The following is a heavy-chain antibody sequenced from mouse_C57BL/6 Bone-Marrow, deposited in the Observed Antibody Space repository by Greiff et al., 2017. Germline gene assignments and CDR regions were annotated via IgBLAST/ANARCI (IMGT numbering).Heavy chain of an antibody. J-gene: IGHJ2*01. D-gene: IGHD1-1*02. CDR1: GFNIKNTY. V-gene: IGHV14-3*01. CDR2: IDPANGNT. Sequence: VQLQQSVAELVRPGASVKLSCTASGFNIKNTYMPWVKQRPEQGLEWIGRIDPANGNTKYAPKFQGKATITADTSSNTAYLQLSSLTSEDTAIYYCARRGGLDYWGQGTTLTVSS. CDR3: ARRGGLDY.